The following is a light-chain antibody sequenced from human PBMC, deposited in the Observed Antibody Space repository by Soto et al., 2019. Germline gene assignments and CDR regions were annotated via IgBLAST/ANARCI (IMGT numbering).Light chain of an antibody. Sequence: QSALTQPASVSGSPGPSITISCTGTSSDVGGYNFVSWYQQHPGKAPRLIIYEVSSRPSGDSYRFSGSKSGNTASLTISGLQAEDEADYYCSSYTLRNTLVLFGGGTKLTVL. CDR3: SSYTLRNTLVL. CDR2: EVS. CDR1: SSDVGGYNF. J-gene: IGLJ3*02. V-gene: IGLV2-14*01.